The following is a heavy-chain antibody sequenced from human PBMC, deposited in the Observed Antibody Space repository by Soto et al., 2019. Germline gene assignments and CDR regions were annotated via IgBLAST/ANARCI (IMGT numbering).Heavy chain of an antibody. Sequence: EVQLVESGGGLVKPGGSLSLSCALSGITFSAAWMSWVRQAPGKGLEWVGRIKSKGSGGTTDYAEPVQGRFTISREDSKNTMYLEMNSLKSEDTAVYYCTSNADYYHGMAVWGQGTTVTVSS. V-gene: IGHV3-15*01. J-gene: IGHJ6*02. CDR3: TSNADYYHGMAV. CDR2: IKSKGSGGTT. D-gene: IGHD1-1*01. CDR1: GITFSAAW.